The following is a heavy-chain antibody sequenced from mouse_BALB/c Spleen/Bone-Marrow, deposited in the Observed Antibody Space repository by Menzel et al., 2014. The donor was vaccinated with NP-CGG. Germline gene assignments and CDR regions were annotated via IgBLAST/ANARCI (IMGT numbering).Heavy chain of an antibody. D-gene: IGHD1-1*01. CDR2: IDPSDSYT. Sequence: QVQLQQPGAELVKPGASVKLSCKASGYTFTSYWMHWVKQRPGQGLEWIGEIDPSDSYTNYNQKFRGKATLTADKSSSTAYMQLSSLTSGDSAVYYCARDSITTVVATDYWGQGTTLTVSS. CDR3: ARDSITTVVATDY. CDR1: GYTFTSYW. J-gene: IGHJ2*01. V-gene: IGHV1-69*02.